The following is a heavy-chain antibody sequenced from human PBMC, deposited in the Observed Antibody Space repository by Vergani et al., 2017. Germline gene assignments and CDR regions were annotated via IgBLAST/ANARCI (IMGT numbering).Heavy chain of an antibody. CDR2: ISGSGGST. V-gene: IGHV3-23*01. J-gene: IGHJ4*02. CDR1: GFTFSSYA. D-gene: IGHD2-2*01. Sequence: EVQLLESGGGLVQPGGSLRLSCAASGFTFSSYAMSWVRQAPGKGLEWVSAISGSGGSTYYADSVKGRFTISRDNSKNTLYLQMNSLRAEDTAVYYCAMLAPADIVVVLHRDPAEADQKQFDYWGQGTLVTVSS. CDR3: AMLAPADIVVVLHRDPAEADQKQFDY.